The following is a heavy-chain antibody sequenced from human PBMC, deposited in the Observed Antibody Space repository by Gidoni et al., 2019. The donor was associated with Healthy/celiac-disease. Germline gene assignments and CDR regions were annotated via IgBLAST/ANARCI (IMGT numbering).Heavy chain of an antibody. CDR2: IIPILGIA. Sequence: VQLVQSGAEVKKPGSSVKVSCKASGGTFSSYTSSWVRQAPGQGLEWMGRIIPILGIANYAQKFQGRVTITADKSTSTAYMELSSLRSEDTAVYYCARATVTVNFDYWGQGTLVTVSS. J-gene: IGHJ4*02. D-gene: IGHD4-17*01. CDR1: GGTFSSYT. CDR3: ARATVTVNFDY. V-gene: IGHV1-69*02.